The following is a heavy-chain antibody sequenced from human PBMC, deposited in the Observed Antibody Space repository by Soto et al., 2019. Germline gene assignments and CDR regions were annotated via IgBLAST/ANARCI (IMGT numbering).Heavy chain of an antibody. CDR1: GGSISSYY. J-gene: IGHJ4*02. V-gene: IGHV4-59*01. D-gene: IGHD2-2*01. CDR3: AREVADAPYYFDY. CDR2: IYYSGST. Sequence: SETLSLTCTVSGGSISSYYWSWIRQPPGKGLEWIGYIYYSGSTNYNPSLKSRVTISVDTSKNQFSLKLSSVTAADTAVYYCAREVADAPYYFDYWGQGTLVTVSS.